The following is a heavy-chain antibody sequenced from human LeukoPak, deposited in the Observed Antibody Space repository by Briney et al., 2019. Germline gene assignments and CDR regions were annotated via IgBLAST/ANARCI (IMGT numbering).Heavy chain of an antibody. D-gene: IGHD3-22*01. CDR2: INPSGGST. J-gene: IGHJ4*02. CDR3: ARGVEGNYSDSSGYMV. CDR1: GYTFTSYY. V-gene: IGHV1-46*01. Sequence: GASVKVSCKASGYTFTSYYMHWVRQAPGQGLEWMGIINPSGGSTSYAQKFQGRVTMTRDTSTSTVYMELSSLRSEDTAVYYCARGVEGNYSDSSGYMVWGQGTLVTVSS.